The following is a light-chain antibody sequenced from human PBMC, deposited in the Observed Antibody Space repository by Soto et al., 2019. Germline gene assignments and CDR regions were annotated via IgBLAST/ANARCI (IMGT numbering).Light chain of an antibody. Sequence: VMTQSPAAVSVSQGERAPLSCRDSQSVSSNLAWYQQRPGQAPRLLIYGASTRATGIPARFSGSGSGTDFTLTISSLGPEDAAVYYCQQRSNWPPITFGQGSLLEIK. CDR1: QSVSSN. V-gene: IGKV3D-15*01. CDR3: QQRSNWPPIT. CDR2: GAS. J-gene: IGKJ5*01.